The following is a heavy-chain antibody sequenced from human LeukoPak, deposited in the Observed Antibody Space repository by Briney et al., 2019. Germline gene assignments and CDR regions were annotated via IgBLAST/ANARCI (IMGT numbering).Heavy chain of an antibody. CDR2: INHSGST. V-gene: IGHV4-34*01. CDR1: GGSFSGYY. D-gene: IGHD4-11*01. CDR3: ARDSYSNYVYYYGMDV. J-gene: IGHJ6*02. Sequence: SETLSLTCAVYGGSFSGYYWSWIRQPPGKGMEWIGEINHSGSTNYNPSLKSRVTISVDTSKNQFSLKLSSVTAADTAVYYCARDSYSNYVYYYGMDVWGQGTTVTVSS.